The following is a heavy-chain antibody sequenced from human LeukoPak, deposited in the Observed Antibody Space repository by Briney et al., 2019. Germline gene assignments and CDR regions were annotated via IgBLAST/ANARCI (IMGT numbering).Heavy chain of an antibody. CDR1: GGTFRSYA. CDR2: IIPILGTA. V-gene: IGHV1-69*05. CDR3: ARAKPGYCSSTSCSEFDP. Sequence: SVKVSCKASGGTFRSYAISWVRQAPGQGLEWMGGIIPILGTANYAQKFQGRVTITTDESTSTAYMELSSLRSEDTAVYYCARAKPGYCSSTSCSEFDPWGQGTLVTVSS. D-gene: IGHD2-2*01. J-gene: IGHJ5*02.